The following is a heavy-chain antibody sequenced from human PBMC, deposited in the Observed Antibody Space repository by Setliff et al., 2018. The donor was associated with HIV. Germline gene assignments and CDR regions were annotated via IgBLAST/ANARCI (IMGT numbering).Heavy chain of an antibody. Sequence: SETLSLTCTVSGGSISSGSYYWSWIRQPARGGLEWIGRIYTSGSADYNPSLKSRVTISLATSKNHFSLKLSSVTAADTAVYYCSRDSGGYNYGFAVGSFDYWGQGALVTVSS. D-gene: IGHD5-18*01. V-gene: IGHV4-61*02. CDR1: GGSISSGSYY. J-gene: IGHJ4*02. CDR2: IYTSGSA. CDR3: SRDSGGYNYGFAVGSFDY.